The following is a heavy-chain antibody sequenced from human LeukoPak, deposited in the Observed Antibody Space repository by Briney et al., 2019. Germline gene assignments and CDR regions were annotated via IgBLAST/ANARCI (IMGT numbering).Heavy chain of an antibody. D-gene: IGHD4-17*01. J-gene: IGHJ4*02. CDR1: GFTFSNYV. CDR3: AKVPITVTRNFDY. Sequence: GGSLRLSCAASGFTFSNYVMSWVRQAPGKGLEWVSSISGSGGNTYYADSVKGRFTISRDNSKNTLYLQMSSLRAEDTAVCYCAKVPITVTRNFDYWGQGTLVTVSS. V-gene: IGHV3-23*01. CDR2: ISGSGGNT.